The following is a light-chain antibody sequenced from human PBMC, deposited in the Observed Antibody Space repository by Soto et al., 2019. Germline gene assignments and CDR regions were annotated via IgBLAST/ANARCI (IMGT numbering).Light chain of an antibody. CDR3: SSYTSSSTSYV. J-gene: IGLJ1*01. Sequence: QPAAGNGSSSRWLTNSCTGTSSDVGGYNYVSWYQQHPGKAPKLMIYDVSNRPSGVSNRFSGSKSGNTASLTISGLQAEDEADYYCSSYTSSSTSYVFGTGTKVTVL. CDR2: DVS. V-gene: IGLV2-14*01. CDR1: SSDVGGYNY.